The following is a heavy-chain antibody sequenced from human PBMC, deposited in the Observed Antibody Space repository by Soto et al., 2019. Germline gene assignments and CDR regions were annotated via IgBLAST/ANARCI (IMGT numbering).Heavy chain of an antibody. D-gene: IGHD2-2*01. J-gene: IGHJ4*02. V-gene: IGHV1-18*01. CDR2: ISAYNGNT. CDR3: ARDYCSGTTCYEFDY. CDR1: GYTFASYG. Sequence: GASVKVSCKASGYTFASYGSSWVRQAPGQGLEWMGWISAYNGNTNYAQKLQGRVTISADKSINTAYLQWSSLKASDTAMYYCARDYCSGTTCYEFDYWGQGTQVTVSS.